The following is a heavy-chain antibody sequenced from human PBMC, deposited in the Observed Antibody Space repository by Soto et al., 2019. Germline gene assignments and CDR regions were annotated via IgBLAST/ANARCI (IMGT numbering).Heavy chain of an antibody. V-gene: IGHV1-2*02. CDR3: ALLLWSGGDCYSGDFDY. CDR1: GYTFIGYY. D-gene: IGHD2-21*02. CDR2: VNPRNGDT. J-gene: IGHJ4*02. Sequence: QAQLVQSGAEVKNPGASVKVSCKTSGYTFIGYYMHWVRQAPGQGLEWMGWVNPRNGDTSYAQQFQGRVTVTRETYITTVFMDLSRLRSDDTAVYYCALLLWSGGDCYSGDFDYWGQGTLVTVSS.